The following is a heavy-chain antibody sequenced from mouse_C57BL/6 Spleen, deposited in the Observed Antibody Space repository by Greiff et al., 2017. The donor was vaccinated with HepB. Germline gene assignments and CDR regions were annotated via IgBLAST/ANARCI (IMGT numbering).Heavy chain of an antibody. Sequence: VQLQQPGAELVRPGSSVKLSCKASGYTFTSYWMHWVKQRPIQGLEWIGNIDPSDSETHYNQKFKDKATLTVDKSSSTAYMQLSSLTSEDSAVYYCARSGYYGSSYPYFDYWGQGTTLTVSS. V-gene: IGHV1-52*01. CDR1: GYTFTSYW. D-gene: IGHD1-1*01. CDR3: ARSGYYGSSYPYFDY. CDR2: IDPSDSET. J-gene: IGHJ2*01.